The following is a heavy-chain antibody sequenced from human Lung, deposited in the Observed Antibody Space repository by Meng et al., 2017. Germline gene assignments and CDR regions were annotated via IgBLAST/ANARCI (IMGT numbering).Heavy chain of an antibody. CDR3: ARGQKGYFDL. J-gene: IGHJ2*01. CDR2: IYNSGSS. CDR1: GCSISSSNYY. Sequence: VQLQASGPGLVKPSQTLSLTCTVSGCSISSSNYYWSWIRQPPGKGLEWSGHIYNSGSSYYNPSLKSRITISVDTSKNQFSLKLSSVTAADTAVYYCARGQKGYFDLWGRGTLVTVSS. V-gene: IGHV4-30-4*01.